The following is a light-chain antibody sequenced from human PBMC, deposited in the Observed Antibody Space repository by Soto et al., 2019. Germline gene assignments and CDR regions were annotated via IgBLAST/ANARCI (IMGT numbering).Light chain of an antibody. CDR1: QSVSSSY. V-gene: IGKV3-20*01. J-gene: IGKJ5*01. CDR2: GAS. CDR3: QQYGTLIT. Sequence: EIVLTQSPDTLSLSPGERVTLSCRASQSVSSSYLAWYQQKPGQAPRLLIHGASIKATGIPDRFSGSGSGADFTLTISRLEPEDFAVYYCQQYGTLITFGQGTRLEIK.